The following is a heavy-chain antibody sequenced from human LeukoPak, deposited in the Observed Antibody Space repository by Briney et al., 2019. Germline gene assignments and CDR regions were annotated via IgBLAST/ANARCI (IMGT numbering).Heavy chain of an antibody. CDR1: AFTFSRYV. CDR2: ISVSGGST. Sequence: GGSLRLSCAASAFTFSRYVMIWVRQAPGKGLEWVSGISVSGGSTYYADSVKGRFTISRDNSKNTLYLQMNSLRAEDTAVYYCAKGSKYCSGGSCYFRYYYYMDVWGKGTTVTVSS. CDR3: AKGSKYCSGGSCYFRYYYYMDV. V-gene: IGHV3-23*01. J-gene: IGHJ6*03. D-gene: IGHD2-15*01.